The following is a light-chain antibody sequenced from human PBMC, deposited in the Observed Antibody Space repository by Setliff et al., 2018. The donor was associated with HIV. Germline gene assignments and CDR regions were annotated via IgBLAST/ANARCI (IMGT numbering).Light chain of an antibody. CDR2: DVS. V-gene: IGLV2-14*03. J-gene: IGLJ1*01. CDR1: SSDVGGYNF. Sequence: QSVLTQPASVSGSPGQSITISCTGTSSDVGGYNFVSWYQQHPGKAPKLIISDVSKRPSGVSHRFSGSKSGNTASLTISGLQTEDEADYYCCSYTTSLPYVFGTGTKVTVL. CDR3: CSYTTSLPYV.